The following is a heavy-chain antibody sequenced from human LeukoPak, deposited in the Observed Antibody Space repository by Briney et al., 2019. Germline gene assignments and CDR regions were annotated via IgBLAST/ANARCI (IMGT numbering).Heavy chain of an antibody. CDR1: GGSISSYY. J-gene: IGHJ4*02. V-gene: IGHV4-59*01. Sequence: NPSETLSLTCTVSGGSISSYYWSWIRQPPGKGLEWIGYIYYSGSTNYNPSLKSRVTISVNTSKNQFSLKLRSVTAADTAVYYCARDIPYYAIEYWGQGTLVTVSS. D-gene: IGHD3-3*01. CDR2: IYYSGST. CDR3: ARDIPYYAIEY.